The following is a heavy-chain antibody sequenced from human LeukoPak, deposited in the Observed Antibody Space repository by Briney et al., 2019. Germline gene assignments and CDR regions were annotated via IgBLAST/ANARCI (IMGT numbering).Heavy chain of an antibody. CDR2: ISSSSNTI. Sequence: PGGSLRLSCAASGFTFSDYSMNWVRQAPGKGLEWISYISSSSNTIYYVDSVKGRFTISRDNSKNTLYLQMNSLRAEDTAVYYCALSTWEPGAFDIWGQGTMVTVSS. D-gene: IGHD1-14*01. V-gene: IGHV3-48*01. CDR3: ALSTWEPGAFDI. J-gene: IGHJ3*02. CDR1: GFTFSDYS.